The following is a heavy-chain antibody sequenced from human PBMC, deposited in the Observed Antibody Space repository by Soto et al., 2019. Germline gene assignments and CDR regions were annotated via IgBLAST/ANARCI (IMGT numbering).Heavy chain of an antibody. V-gene: IGHV4-34*01. CDR3: ARAAMVRGVIRVVWFDP. CDR1: GGSFSGYY. CDR2: INHSGST. Sequence: QVQLQQWGAGLLKPSETLSLTCAVYGGSFSGYYWSWIRQPPGKGLEWIGEINHSGSTNYNPSLKSRVTISVDTSKNQFSLKLSSVTAADTAVYYCARAAMVRGVIRVVWFDPWGQGTLVTVSS. D-gene: IGHD3-10*01. J-gene: IGHJ5*02.